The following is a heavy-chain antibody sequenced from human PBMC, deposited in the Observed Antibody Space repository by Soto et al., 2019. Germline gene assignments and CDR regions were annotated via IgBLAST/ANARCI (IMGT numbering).Heavy chain of an antibody. CDR1: GGSISSYC. V-gene: IGHV4-59*07. D-gene: IGHD4-17*01. Sequence: SDTLSLTCTVSGGSISSYCWSCLRQHPGKGLEWIVYIYYSGSTNYNPSLKSRVTISVDTSKNQFSLKLSSVTAADTAVYYCARARDDYGDGYYFDYWGQGTLVTVSS. CDR3: ARARDDYGDGYYFDY. J-gene: IGHJ4*02. CDR2: IYYSGST.